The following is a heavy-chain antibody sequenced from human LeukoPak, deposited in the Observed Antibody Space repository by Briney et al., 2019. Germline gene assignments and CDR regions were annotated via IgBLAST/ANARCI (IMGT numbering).Heavy chain of an antibody. CDR3: AKDLYYYDRTGYGSDY. J-gene: IGHJ4*02. Sequence: GGSLRLSCAASGSTFSSYGMHWVRQAPGKGLEWVAFIRYNGSNKYYADSVKGRFTISRDNSKNTLYLQMNSLRAEDSAVYYCAKDLYYYDRTGYGSDYWGQGILVTVSS. D-gene: IGHD3-22*01. V-gene: IGHV3-30*02. CDR2: IRYNGSNK. CDR1: GSTFSSYG.